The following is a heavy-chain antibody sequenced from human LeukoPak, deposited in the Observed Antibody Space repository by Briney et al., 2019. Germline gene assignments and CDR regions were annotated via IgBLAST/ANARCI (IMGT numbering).Heavy chain of an antibody. Sequence: GGSLRLSCAASGFTFSSYWMNWARQAPGKGLEWVASINHNGNVNYYVDSVKGRFTISRDNSKNTLYLQMNSLRAEDTAVYYCARGDLGDYYGSGSRIDYWGQGTLVTVSS. CDR1: GFTFSSYW. CDR3: ARGDLGDYYGSGSRIDY. CDR2: INHNGNVN. V-gene: IGHV3-7*01. J-gene: IGHJ4*02. D-gene: IGHD3-10*01.